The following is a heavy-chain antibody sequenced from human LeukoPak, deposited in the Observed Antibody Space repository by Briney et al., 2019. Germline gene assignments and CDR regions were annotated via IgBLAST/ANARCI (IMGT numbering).Heavy chain of an antibody. D-gene: IGHD2-2*01. Sequence: PSETLSLTCSVSSGSVSSGSYYWSWIRQPPGEGLEWIGYIYYSGSTNYNPSLKSRVTIAADTSKNQFSLKLSSVTAADTAVYYCATQGYCSSTSCYAFDYWGQGTLATVSS. V-gene: IGHV4-61*01. CDR1: SGSVSSGSYY. CDR2: IYYSGST. CDR3: ATQGYCSSTSCYAFDY. J-gene: IGHJ4*02.